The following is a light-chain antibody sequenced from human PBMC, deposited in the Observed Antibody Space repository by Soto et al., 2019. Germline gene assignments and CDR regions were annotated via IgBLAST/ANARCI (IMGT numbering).Light chain of an antibody. CDR1: QNVRSY. V-gene: IGKV3-11*01. CDR3: QQRTNWPTST. J-gene: IGKJ5*01. Sequence: EIVLTQSPATLSLSPGERATLSCRASQNVRSYLAWYQQKPGQAPRLLIHDASSRATGIPDRFSGSGSGTDLTLTISSLEPEDSAVYYCQQRTNWPTSTFGQGTRLQIK. CDR2: DAS.